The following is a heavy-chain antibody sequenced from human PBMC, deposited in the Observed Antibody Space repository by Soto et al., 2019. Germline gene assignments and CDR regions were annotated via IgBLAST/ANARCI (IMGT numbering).Heavy chain of an antibody. Sequence: PGGSLRLSCAASGFTFSSYGIHWVRQAPGKGLEWVAVISYDGSNKYYADSVKGRFTISRDNSKNTLYLQMNSLRAEDTAVYYCANPYDISSSWGNYYYYYGMDVWGQGTTVTVSS. J-gene: IGHJ6*02. CDR1: GFTFSSYG. D-gene: IGHD6-13*01. CDR3: ANPYDISSSWGNYYYYYGMDV. V-gene: IGHV3-30*18. CDR2: ISYDGSNK.